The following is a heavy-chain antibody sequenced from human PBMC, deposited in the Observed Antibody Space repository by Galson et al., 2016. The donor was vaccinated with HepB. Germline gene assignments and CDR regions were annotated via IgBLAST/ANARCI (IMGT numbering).Heavy chain of an antibody. V-gene: IGHV3-30-3*01. D-gene: IGHD3-22*01. CDR1: GFTFSTYA. CDR3: AREGDDSPFDAFDI. J-gene: IGHJ3*02. Sequence: SLRLSCAASGFTFSTYAMHWIRQAPGKGPEWVATSYHESNIYYADPVRGRFTISRDNSKNSMYLQMNSLRAEDTAVYYCAREGDDSPFDAFDIWGQGRMVTVSS. CDR2: TSYHESNI.